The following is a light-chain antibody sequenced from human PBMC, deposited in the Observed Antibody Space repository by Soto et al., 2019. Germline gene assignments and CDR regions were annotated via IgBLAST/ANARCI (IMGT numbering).Light chain of an antibody. CDR3: RQYGSSPLT. CDR2: GAS. Sequence: EIVLTQSPGTLSLSPGERATLSCRASQSVNANDLAWYQQKPGQAPRLLIYGASNRATGIPDRFIGSGSGTDFTLTIIRLEPEVFAVYWFRQYGSSPLTFGERTKVDI. J-gene: IGKJ4*01. V-gene: IGKV3-20*01. CDR1: QSVNAND.